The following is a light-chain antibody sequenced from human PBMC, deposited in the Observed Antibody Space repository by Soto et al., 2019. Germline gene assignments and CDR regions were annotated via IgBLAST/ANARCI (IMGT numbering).Light chain of an antibody. J-gene: IGKJ4*01. V-gene: IGKV2-28*01. Sequence: DIVMTQSPLSLPVTPGEPASISCRSSQSLLDRSGHNGLDWYLQKPGQPPKGLLYLGSTRGPGDRYRCSGSGTGTEFTLNSSRVEAEDVWIYYCMRGLQTPLTFGGGTKVEIK. CDR3: MRGLQTPLT. CDR1: QSLLDRSGHNG. CDR2: LGS.